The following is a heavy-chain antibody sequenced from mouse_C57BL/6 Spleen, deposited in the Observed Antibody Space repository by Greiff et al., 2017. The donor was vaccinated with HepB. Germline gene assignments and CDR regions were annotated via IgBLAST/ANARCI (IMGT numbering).Heavy chain of an antibody. CDR3: AREGKNDYDDLSWFAY. D-gene: IGHD2-4*01. V-gene: IGHV3-6*01. Sequence: ESGPGLVKPSQSLSLTCSVTGYSITSGYYWNWIRQFPGNKLEWMGYISYDGSNNYNPSLKNRISITRDTSKNQFFLKLNSVTTEDTATYYCAREGKNDYDDLSWFAYWGQGTLVTVSA. CDR1: GYSITSGYY. J-gene: IGHJ3*01. CDR2: ISYDGSN.